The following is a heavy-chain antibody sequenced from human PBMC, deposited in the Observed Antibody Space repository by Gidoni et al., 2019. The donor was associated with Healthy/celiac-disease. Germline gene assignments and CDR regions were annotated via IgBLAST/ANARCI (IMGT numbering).Heavy chain of an antibody. V-gene: IGHV3-48*02. J-gene: IGHJ4*02. D-gene: IGHD3-10*01. CDR3: ARDLYGSRGY. CDR2: ISFISSTI. CDR1: GFTFSNYN. Sequence: EVQLVESVGGLVQPGGSLRLPCAASGFTFSNYNMNWVRQAPGKGLEWVSFISFISSTIYYADSVKGRFTISRDNAKNALYLQTNSLRDEDTAVYYCARDLYGSRGYWGQGTLVTVSS.